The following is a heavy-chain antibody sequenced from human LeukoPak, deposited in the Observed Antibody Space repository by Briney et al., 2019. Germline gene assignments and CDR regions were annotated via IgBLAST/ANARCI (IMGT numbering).Heavy chain of an antibody. Sequence: SETLSLTCTVSGGSISSYYWSWIRQPPGKGLEWIGYIYYSGSTNYNPSLKSRVTISVDTSKNQFSLKLSSVTAADTAVYYCARGSAIWLGELLLPSQPAPQYNWFDPWGQGTLVTVSS. CDR3: ARGSAIWLGELLLPSQPAPQYNWFDP. V-gene: IGHV4-59*01. D-gene: IGHD3-10*01. CDR1: GGSISSYY. J-gene: IGHJ5*02. CDR2: IYYSGST.